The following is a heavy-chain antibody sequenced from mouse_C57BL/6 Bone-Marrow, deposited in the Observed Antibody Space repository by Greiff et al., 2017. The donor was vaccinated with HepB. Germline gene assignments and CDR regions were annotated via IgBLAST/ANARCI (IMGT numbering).Heavy chain of an antibody. CDR1: GYTFTDYY. V-gene: IGHV1-19*01. D-gene: IGHD2-14*01. CDR2: INPYNGGT. J-gene: IGHJ2*01. Sequence: VQLQQSGPVLVKPGASVKMSCKASGYTFTDYYMNWVKQSHGKSLEWIGVINPYNGGTSYNQKFKGKATLTVDKSSSTAYMELNSLTSEDSAVYYCARGRYFYFDYWGQGTTLTVSS. CDR3: ARGRYFYFDY.